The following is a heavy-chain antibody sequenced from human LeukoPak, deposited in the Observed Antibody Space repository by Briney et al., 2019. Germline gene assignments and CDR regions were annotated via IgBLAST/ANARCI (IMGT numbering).Heavy chain of an antibody. D-gene: IGHD1-26*01. V-gene: IGHV3-23*01. CDR1: GLSFSSYG. J-gene: IGHJ2*01. CDR2: ISGNGAST. Sequence: GGSLRLSCAASGLSFSSYGMSWVRQAPGQGLEWVSTISGNGASTYYADSVKGRFTISRDNSKNTLFLHMNTLRAEDTAIYYCAKDRTVGASYWYFDLWGRGTLVTVSS. CDR3: AKDRTVGASYWYFDL.